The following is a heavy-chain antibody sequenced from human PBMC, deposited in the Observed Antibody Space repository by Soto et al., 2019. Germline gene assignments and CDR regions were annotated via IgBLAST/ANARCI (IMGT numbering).Heavy chain of an antibody. CDR3: ARGIYDSSGYYTRVFDY. D-gene: IGHD3-22*01. J-gene: IGHJ4*02. CDR1: GGSISSYY. V-gene: IGHV4-59*01. CDR2: VHYPGST. Sequence: QVQLQESGPGLVKPSETLSLTCTVSGGSISSYYWSWIRQPPGKGLEWIGYVHYPGSTNYNSPLKSRLTIAVDTSKNQFSLKLSSVTAPDTAVYYGARGIYDSSGYYTRVFDYWGPGTLVTVSS.